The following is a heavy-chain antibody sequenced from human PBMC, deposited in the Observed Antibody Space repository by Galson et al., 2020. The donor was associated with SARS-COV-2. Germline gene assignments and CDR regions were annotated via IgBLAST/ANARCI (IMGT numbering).Heavy chain of an antibody. CDR2: IRWDDISTYNDDINT. CDR1: GFSVEDYA. CDR3: AKDRMFRGVSWYFDV. V-gene: IGHV3-43*01. J-gene: IGHJ2*01. Sequence: GESLKISCAASGFSVEDYAVHWVRQLPGKGLEWVSIIRWDDISTYNDDINTYDADSKRSRFTSSRDSSNNSFYLQVNSLRTEDSGLYYCAKDRMFRGVSWYFDVWGRGTLVTVSS. D-gene: IGHD3-10*01.